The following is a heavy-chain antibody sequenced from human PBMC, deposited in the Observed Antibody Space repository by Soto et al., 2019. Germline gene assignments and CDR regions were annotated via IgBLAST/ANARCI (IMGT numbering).Heavy chain of an antibody. CDR3: ARASGSRLFDY. CDR1: GFTVSSEY. J-gene: IGHJ4*02. Sequence: PGGSLRLSCAASGFTVSSEYMSWVRQAPGKGLEWVSVIYSGGNTYYADSVKGRFTISRDTSKNTLHLQMNSLRAEDTAAYYCARASGSRLFDYWGQGALVTVSS. V-gene: IGHV3-53*01. CDR2: IYSGGNT. D-gene: IGHD1-26*01.